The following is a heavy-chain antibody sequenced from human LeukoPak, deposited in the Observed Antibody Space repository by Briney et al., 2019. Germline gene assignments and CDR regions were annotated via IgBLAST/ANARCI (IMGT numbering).Heavy chain of an antibody. V-gene: IGHV4-38-2*02. J-gene: IGHJ4*02. CDR2: MYHSGTT. CDR3: VRDYPYGSVDY. D-gene: IGHD3-10*01. Sequence: SETLSLTCTVSGGSISTYYWSWIRQPPGKGLEWIGSMYHSGTTYYNPSLKSRVTISVDTSKNQFSLKLTSVTAADTAVYYCVRDYPYGSVDYWGQGTLVTVSS. CDR1: GGSISTYY.